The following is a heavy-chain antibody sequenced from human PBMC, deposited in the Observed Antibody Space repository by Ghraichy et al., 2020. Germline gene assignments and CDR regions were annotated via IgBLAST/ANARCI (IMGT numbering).Heavy chain of an antibody. J-gene: IGHJ3*02. CDR2: ISGRDTST. CDR1: GFTFSSYA. CDR3: GKGGRAVAGCNAFDI. Sequence: GGSLRLSCEASGFTFSSYAMSWVRQVPGKGLEWVSVISGRDTSTYYADSVKGRFTISRDNSANTLYLQMNSLRVEDTALYYCGKGGRAVAGCNAFDIWGQGTMVAVSS. D-gene: IGHD6-19*01. V-gene: IGHV3-23*01.